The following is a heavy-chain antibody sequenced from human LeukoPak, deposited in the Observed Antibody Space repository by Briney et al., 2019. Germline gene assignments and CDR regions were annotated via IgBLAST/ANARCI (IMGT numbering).Heavy chain of an antibody. D-gene: IGHD1-26*01. CDR1: GFSFTTYG. CDR3: ARVGSSGLLGEFNY. J-gene: IGHJ4*02. V-gene: IGHV1-18*01. CDR2: ISAHNGKT. Sequence: GASVKVSCKASGFSFTTYGFSWVRQAPGQGLEWAGWISAHNGKTDSAQKFQGRVTMTTDTPTSTAYMELTSLRSDDTAEYYCARVGSSGLLGEFNYWGQGTRVTVSS.